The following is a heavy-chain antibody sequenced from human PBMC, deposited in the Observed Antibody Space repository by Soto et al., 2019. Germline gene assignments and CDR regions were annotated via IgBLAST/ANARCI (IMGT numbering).Heavy chain of an antibody. J-gene: IGHJ3*02. V-gene: IGHV1-18*04. D-gene: IGHD1-26*01. Sequence: ASVKIACRASGSLVRNYDIPWVRQAPGQGLEWMGWIRTYNGNTNYAQKLQGRVTLTTDISTTTAYMEVRSLRSDDTAVYYCATGWVRPTSTYSGSYWEDLGGAFDIWGQGTMVTVSS. CDR3: ATGWVRPTSTYSGSYWEDLGGAFDI. CDR1: GSLVRNYD. CDR2: IRTYNGNT.